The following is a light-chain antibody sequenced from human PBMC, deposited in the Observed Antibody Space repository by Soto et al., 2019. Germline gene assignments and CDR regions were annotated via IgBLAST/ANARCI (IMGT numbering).Light chain of an antibody. CDR1: QGSSSY. Sequence: AIRMTQSPSSFSASTGDRVTITCRASQGSSSYLAWYQQKPGKAPKLLIYAASTLQSGVPSRFSGSGSGTDFTLTISCLQSEDFATYYCQQYYIYPYTFGQGNKLEIK. CDR3: QQYYIYPYT. J-gene: IGKJ2*01. CDR2: AAS. V-gene: IGKV1-8*01.